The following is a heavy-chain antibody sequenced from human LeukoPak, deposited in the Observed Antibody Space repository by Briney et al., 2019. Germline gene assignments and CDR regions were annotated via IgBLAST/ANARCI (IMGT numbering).Heavy chain of an antibody. CDR3: ARGGAQGMDV. J-gene: IGHJ6*02. CDR2: ISGDGNTI. Sequence: PGGSLRLSCAASGFTFSGYYMTWIRRAPGKGREGVSYISGDGNTIDYADAVKGRFTISRDNAKNSLYLQMNSLRAEDTALYYCARGGAQGMDVWGQGTTVTVS. D-gene: IGHD1-26*01. CDR1: GFTFSGYY. V-gene: IGHV3-11*01.